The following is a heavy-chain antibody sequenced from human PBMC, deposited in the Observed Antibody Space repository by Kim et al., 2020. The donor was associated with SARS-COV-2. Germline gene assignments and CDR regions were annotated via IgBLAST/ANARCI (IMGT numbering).Heavy chain of an antibody. Sequence: DSLKGRSTISRDNAKNSLYLQMNSLRADDTAVYYCARVSLGSSSWYYFDYWGQGTLVTVSS. V-gene: IGHV3-11*01. J-gene: IGHJ4*02. D-gene: IGHD6-13*01. CDR3: ARVSLGSSSWYYFDY.